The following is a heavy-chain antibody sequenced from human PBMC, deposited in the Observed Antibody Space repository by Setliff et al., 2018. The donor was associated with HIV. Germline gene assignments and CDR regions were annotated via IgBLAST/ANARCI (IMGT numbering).Heavy chain of an antibody. V-gene: IGHV1-3*01. CDR3: ARDRPRITY. CDR2: IHAGSGDT. Sequence: ASVKVSCKASGYTFTNNVIHWVRQAPGQRLEWMGWIHAGSGDTQYSQKFQGRVTITRDTSASTVYMELSSLRSEDTAMYYCARDRPRITYWGQGTMVTVSS. CDR1: GYTFTNNV. J-gene: IGHJ4*02.